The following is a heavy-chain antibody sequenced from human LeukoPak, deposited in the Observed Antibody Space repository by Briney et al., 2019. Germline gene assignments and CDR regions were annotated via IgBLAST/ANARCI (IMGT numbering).Heavy chain of an antibody. CDR3: ARGCSSTSCYNHDAFDI. V-gene: IGHV1-18*01. CDR1: GYTFTSYG. Sequence: ASVKVSCKASGYTFTSYGISWVRQAPGQGLEWMGWISAYNGNTNYAQKLQGRVTTTTDTSTSTAYMELRSLRSDDTAVYYCARGCSSTSCYNHDAFDIWGQGTMVTVSS. D-gene: IGHD2-2*02. J-gene: IGHJ3*02. CDR2: ISAYNGNT.